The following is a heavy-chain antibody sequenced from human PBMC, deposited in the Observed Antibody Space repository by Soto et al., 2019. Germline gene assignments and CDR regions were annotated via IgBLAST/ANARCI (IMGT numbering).Heavy chain of an antibody. CDR1: GKSLSGYY. Sequence: PSETLSLTCAVYGKSLSGYYWSWIRQPPGKALEGIGEINHSGNTNYNPSLKSRVTISVDTSKNQLFLNLSSVTAADTAMYYCARHHVRGRTIAGAAEFWGQGTLVTVSS. D-gene: IGHD1-26*01. CDR3: ARHHVRGRTIAGAAEF. V-gene: IGHV4-34*01. CDR2: INHSGNT. J-gene: IGHJ4*02.